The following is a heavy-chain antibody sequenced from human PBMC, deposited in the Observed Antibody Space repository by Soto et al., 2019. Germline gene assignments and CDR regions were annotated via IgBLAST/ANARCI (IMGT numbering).Heavy chain of an antibody. CDR3: ARAHYGDYGYGMDV. CDR1: GGSISSGGYS. CDR2: IYHSGYT. D-gene: IGHD4-17*01. J-gene: IGHJ6*02. V-gene: IGHV4-30-2*01. Sequence: QLQLQESGSGLVKPSQTLSLTCAVSGGSISSGGYSWSWIRQPPGKGLEWIGYIYHSGYTYYNQSLKSRVTISVDRSKNQFSLKLSSVPAADTAVYYCARAHYGDYGYGMDVWGQGTKVTVSS.